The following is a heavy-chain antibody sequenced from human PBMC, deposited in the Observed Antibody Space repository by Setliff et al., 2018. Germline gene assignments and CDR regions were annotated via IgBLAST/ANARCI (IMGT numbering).Heavy chain of an antibody. CDR3: ARAPSVELVTIRTNSWFTY. CDR2: ISXXXXXX. D-gene: IGHD5-18*01. Sequence: ASVKVSCKASGYTFRNYAFAWVRQAPGQGLEWVGWISXXXXXXXXXXKFQGRVXXTTDTSTSTAYMELRSLTSDDSAFYYCARAPSVELVTIRTNSWFTYWGQGTLVTSPQ. V-gene: IGHV1-18*01. J-gene: IGHJ4*02. CDR1: GYTFRNYA.